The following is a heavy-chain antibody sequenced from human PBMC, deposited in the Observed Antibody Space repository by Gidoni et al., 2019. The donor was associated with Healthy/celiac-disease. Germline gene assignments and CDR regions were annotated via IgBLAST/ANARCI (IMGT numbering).Heavy chain of an antibody. V-gene: IGHV1-3*02. CDR1: GYTFTSYA. Sequence: QVQLVQSGAEVKKPGASVMVSCKASGYTFTSYAMHWVRQAPGQRLEWMGWSNAGNGNTKYSQEFQGRVTITRDTSASTAYMELSSLRSEDMAVYYCARGHSSSWGYYGMDVWGQGTTVTVSS. D-gene: IGHD6-6*01. CDR3: ARGHSSSWGYYGMDV. J-gene: IGHJ6*02. CDR2: SNAGNGNT.